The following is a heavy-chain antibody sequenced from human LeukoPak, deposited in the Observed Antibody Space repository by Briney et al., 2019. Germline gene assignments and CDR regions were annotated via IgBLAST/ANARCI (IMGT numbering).Heavy chain of an antibody. V-gene: IGHV4-4*07. CDR2: IYNSGST. J-gene: IGHJ4*02. D-gene: IGHD3-3*01. Sequence: SETLSLTCSVSGDSISYFYWSWIRQAAGKGLEWIGRIYNSGSTDYNASLKSRVTMSVDTSKNQLSLKVISVTAADTAVYYCAIGADFWSGYYPLDYWGQGTLVTVSS. CDR1: GDSISYFY. CDR3: AIGADFWSGYYPLDY.